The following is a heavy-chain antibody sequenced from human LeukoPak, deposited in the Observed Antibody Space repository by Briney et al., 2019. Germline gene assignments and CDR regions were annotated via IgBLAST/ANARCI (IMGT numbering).Heavy chain of an antibody. CDR2: ISGSGGGT. J-gene: IGHJ4*02. CDR1: GFTFSSYA. D-gene: IGHD2-2*01. V-gene: IGHV3-23*01. Sequence: GGSLRLSCAAFGFTFSSYAMSWVRQAPGKGLEWVSAISGSGGGTYYADSVKGRFTISRDNSKNTLYLQMNSLRAEDTAVYYCAKDGYCSSTNCYPAPYWGQGTLVTVSS. CDR3: AKDGYCSSTNCYPAPY.